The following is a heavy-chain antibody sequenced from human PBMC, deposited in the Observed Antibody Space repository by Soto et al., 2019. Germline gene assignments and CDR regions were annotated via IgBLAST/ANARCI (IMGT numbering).Heavy chain of an antibody. Sequence: QVQLQESGPGLVKPSQTLSLTCTVSGGSISSGGYYWTWIRQHPGKGLEWIGYIYYSGSTYYNPSPTSPVTISVETSKNQFSLKLSSVTAADTAVYYCARDREVVVAAAGAGAFDIWGQGTMVTVSS. D-gene: IGHD2-15*01. CDR2: IYYSGST. CDR1: GGSISSGGYY. V-gene: IGHV4-31*01. CDR3: ARDREVVVAAAGAGAFDI. J-gene: IGHJ3*02.